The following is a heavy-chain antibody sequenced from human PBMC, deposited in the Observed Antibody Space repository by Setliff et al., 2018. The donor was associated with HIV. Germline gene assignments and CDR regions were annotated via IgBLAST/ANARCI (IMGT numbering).Heavy chain of an antibody. D-gene: IGHD6-19*01. CDR2: IYYSGST. Sequence: SETLSLTCTVSGGSISSYYWSWIRQPPGKGLEWIGYIYYSGSTNYNPSLKSRVTISVDTSKNQFSLKLDSVTAADPAVYYCARDGGGSGWSLGEFDFWGQGTLVTVSS. J-gene: IGHJ4*02. CDR1: GGSISSYY. V-gene: IGHV4-59*12. CDR3: ARDGGGSGWSLGEFDF.